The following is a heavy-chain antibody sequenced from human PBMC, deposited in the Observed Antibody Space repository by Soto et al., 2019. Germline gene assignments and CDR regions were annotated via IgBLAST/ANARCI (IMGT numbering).Heavy chain of an antibody. CDR2: ISAYNGNT. D-gene: IGHD2-15*01. J-gene: IGHJ6*02. V-gene: IGHV1-18*01. CDR1: GYTFTSYG. Sequence: ASVKVSCKASGYTFTSYGISWVRQAPGQGLEWMGWISAYNGNTNYAQKLQGRVTMTTDTSTSTAYMELRSLRSEDTAVYYCARAREVVAARIYYYGMDVWGQGTTVTVSS. CDR3: ARAREVVAARIYYYGMDV.